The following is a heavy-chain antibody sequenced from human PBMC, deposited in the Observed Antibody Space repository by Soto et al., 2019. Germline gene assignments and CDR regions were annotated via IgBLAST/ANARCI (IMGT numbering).Heavy chain of an antibody. V-gene: IGHV4-31*03. D-gene: IGHD3-22*01. J-gene: IGHJ4*02. CDR1: GCSLSSGGYF. CDR2: SYYSGNT. Sequence: SETRSLTCTVSGCSLSSGGYFWNWIRQDPGKGLEWLGYSYYSGNTYYNPSLKSRVTISVDTSKNQFSLRLSSVTAADTAVYYCARDPQYTDTSGYYVSYGKFAYWGQGILVTVS. CDR3: ARDPQYTDTSGYYVSYGKFAY.